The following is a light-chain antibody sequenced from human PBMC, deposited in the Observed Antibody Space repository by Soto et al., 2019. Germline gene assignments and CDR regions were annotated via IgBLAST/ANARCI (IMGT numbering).Light chain of an antibody. Sequence: DIQMTQSPSSLSASVGDSVTITCRASQGINKFLAWFQQKPGTAPKSLISTASRLQSGVPSRFSGSGSGTHLTLTMINLQPEDFATYYCQQYESFPLTFGGGTRVEIK. CDR3: QQYESFPLT. CDR2: TAS. J-gene: IGKJ4*01. V-gene: IGKV1-16*01. CDR1: QGINKF.